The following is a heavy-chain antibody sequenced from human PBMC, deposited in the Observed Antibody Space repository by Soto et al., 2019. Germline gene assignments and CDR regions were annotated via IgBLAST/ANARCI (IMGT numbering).Heavy chain of an antibody. CDR1: GFTFSDYY. CDR2: ISSSSYT. J-gene: IGHJ3*02. CDR3: ARRAVAAAGHDAFDI. V-gene: IGHV3-11*06. Sequence: PGGSLRLSCAASGFTFSDYYMSWIRQAPGKGLEWVSYISSSSYTNYADSVKGRFTISRDNAKNSLYLQMNSLRAEDTAVYYCARRAVAAAGHDAFDIWGQGTMVTVSS. D-gene: IGHD6-13*01.